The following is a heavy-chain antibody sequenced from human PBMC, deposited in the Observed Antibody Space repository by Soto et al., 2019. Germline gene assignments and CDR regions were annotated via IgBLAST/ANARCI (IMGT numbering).Heavy chain of an antibody. Sequence: EVQLLESGGGLVQPGGSLRLSCAASGFTFSSYAMSWVRQAPGKGLEWVSAISGSGGSPYYADSVKGRFTISRDNSKNTLYLQMNSLRAEDTAVYYCAKHGVVDFWSGYYYYWYFDLWGRGTLVTVSS. J-gene: IGHJ2*01. CDR1: GFTFSSYA. V-gene: IGHV3-23*01. D-gene: IGHD3-3*01. CDR2: ISGSGGSP. CDR3: AKHGVVDFWSGYYYYWYFDL.